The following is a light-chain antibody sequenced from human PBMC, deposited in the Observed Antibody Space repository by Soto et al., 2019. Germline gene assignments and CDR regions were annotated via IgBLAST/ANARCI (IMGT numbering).Light chain of an antibody. V-gene: IGLV2-14*01. CDR3: NSYTSSSTYV. J-gene: IGLJ1*01. Sequence: QSVLTQPASVSGSPGQSITISCTGTSSDVGGYNYVSWYQQHPGKAPKLMIYDVSNRPSGVSNRFSGSKSGNTASLTISGLQAEDEADHYCNSYTSSSTYVFGTGTKLTVL. CDR2: DVS. CDR1: SSDVGGYNY.